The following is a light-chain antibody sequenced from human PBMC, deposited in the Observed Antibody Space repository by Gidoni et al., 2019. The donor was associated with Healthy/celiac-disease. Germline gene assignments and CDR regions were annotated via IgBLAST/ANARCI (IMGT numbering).Light chain of an antibody. J-gene: IGKJ4*01. CDR1: QSVSSY. CDR2: DAS. V-gene: IGKV3-11*01. CDR3: QQRSNWLT. Sequence: EIVLTPSPATLSLSPGERATLSCRASQSVSSYLAWYQQKPGQAPRLLIYDASNRATGIPPRFSGSGAGTDFTLTISSLEPEDFAVYYCQQRSNWLTFGGGTKVEIK.